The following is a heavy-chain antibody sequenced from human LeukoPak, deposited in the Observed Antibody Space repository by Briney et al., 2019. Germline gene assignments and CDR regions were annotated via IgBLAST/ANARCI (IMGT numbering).Heavy chain of an antibody. CDR3: ARDGPVAVAGH. J-gene: IGHJ4*02. CDR2: INPNSGGT. V-gene: IGHV1-2*02. D-gene: IGHD6-19*01. Sequence: EASVKVSFKASGYTFTGYYMHWVRQAPGQRLEWMGWINPNSGGTNYAQKFQGRVTMTRDTSISTDYMELSRLRSDDTAVYYCARDGPVAVAGHWGQGTLVTVSS. CDR1: GYTFTGYY.